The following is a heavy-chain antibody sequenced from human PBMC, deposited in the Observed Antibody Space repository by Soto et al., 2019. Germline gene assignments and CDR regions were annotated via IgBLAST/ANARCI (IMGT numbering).Heavy chain of an antibody. CDR2: INSDGSTT. J-gene: IGHJ3*02. Sequence: EVQLVESGGGLVQPGGSLRLSCAASGFTFSSHRMHWVRQVPGKGLVWVSRINSDGSTTTYADSVKGRFTISRDNAKNTLYLQMNSLRAEDTAVYSCARGQEGGSYFLAFDIWGQGTMVTVSS. CDR1: GFTFSSHR. D-gene: IGHD1-26*01. CDR3: ARGQEGGSYFLAFDI. V-gene: IGHV3-74*01.